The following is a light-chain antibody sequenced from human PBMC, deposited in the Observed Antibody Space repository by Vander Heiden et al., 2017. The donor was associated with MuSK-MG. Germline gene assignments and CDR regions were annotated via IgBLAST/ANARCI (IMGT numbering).Light chain of an antibody. CDR2: RDS. CDR3: QVWDTTTVV. V-gene: IGLV3-1*01. CDR1: KMGDTY. J-gene: IGLJ2*01. Sequence: SDELTQPPSGSVSPGQTVSITCSGEKMGDTYASWYQQKPGQSPVLVIYRDSKRPSGIPERFSGSNSGNTATLTISGTQPMDEADYYCQVWDTTTVVFGGGTKLTVL.